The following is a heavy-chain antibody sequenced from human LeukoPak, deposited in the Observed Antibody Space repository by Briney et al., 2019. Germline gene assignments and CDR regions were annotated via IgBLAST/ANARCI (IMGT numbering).Heavy chain of an antibody. CDR3: ARGVFWSGYYPYFDY. CDR1: GGPFSGYY. J-gene: IGHJ4*02. CDR2: INHSGST. D-gene: IGHD3-3*01. Sequence: SETLSLTCAVYGGPFSGYYWSWIRQPPGKGLEWIGVINHSGSTNYNPSLKSRVTISVDTSKNQFSLKLSSVTAADTAVYYCARGVFWSGYYPYFDYWGQGTLVTVSS. V-gene: IGHV4-34*01.